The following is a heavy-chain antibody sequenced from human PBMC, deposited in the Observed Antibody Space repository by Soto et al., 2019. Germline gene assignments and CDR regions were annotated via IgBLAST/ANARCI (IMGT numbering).Heavy chain of an antibody. J-gene: IGHJ3*01. CDR3: AHRRARTSARDDAFDV. Sequence: QITLKESGPTLVRPTQTLTLTCIFSGFSLGPSGVGVGWIRQPPGKSLEWLALIYWDDDKRYSPSLRTRLTLTXXTXNXLVVITMTNMDPVDTATYYCAHRRARTSARDDAFDVWGHGPMVVVSS. D-gene: IGHD3-10*01. CDR2: IYWDDDK. V-gene: IGHV2-5*02. CDR1: GFSLGPSGVG.